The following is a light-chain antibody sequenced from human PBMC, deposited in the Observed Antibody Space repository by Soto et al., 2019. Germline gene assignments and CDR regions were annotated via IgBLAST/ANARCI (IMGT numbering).Light chain of an antibody. V-gene: IGKV3-20*01. CDR3: QQYDRSPRT. J-gene: IGKJ1*01. Sequence: EIVLTQSPGTLSLSPGERATLSCRPSQSVSSTHLAWYQQKPGQAXRLXIYGASSRATDIPDRFSGSGSGTDLTLTISRLDPEDFEVYYCQQYDRSPRTFGQGTKGDIK. CDR2: GAS. CDR1: QSVSSTH.